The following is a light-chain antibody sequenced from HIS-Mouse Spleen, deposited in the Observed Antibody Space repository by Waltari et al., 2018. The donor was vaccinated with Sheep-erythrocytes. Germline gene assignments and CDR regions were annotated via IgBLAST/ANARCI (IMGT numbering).Light chain of an antibody. CDR3: QQANSFPVT. Sequence: DIQMTQSPSSVSASLGDRVPITGRASQGTSGWLAWYQENPGKAPKLLIYAASSLQSGVPSRFSGSRAETDFTLTISSLPPEDFATYYCQQANSFPVTFGQGTRLEIK. J-gene: IGKJ5*01. CDR1: QGTSGW. V-gene: IGKV1-12*01. CDR2: AAS.